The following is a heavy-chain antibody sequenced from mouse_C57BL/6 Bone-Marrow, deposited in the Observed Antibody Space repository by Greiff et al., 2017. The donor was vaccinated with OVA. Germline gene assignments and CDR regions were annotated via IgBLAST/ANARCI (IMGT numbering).Heavy chain of an antibody. J-gene: IGHJ2*01. CDR3: ARCPYYYGSSFDY. Sequence: QVQLQQSGAELVRPGTSVKVSCKASGYAFTNYLIEWVKQRPGQGLEWIGLINPGSGGTNYNEKFKGKATLTADKSSSTAYMQLSSLTSEDAAVYFCARCPYYYGSSFDYWGQGTTLTVSS. V-gene: IGHV1-54*01. CDR1: GYAFTNYL. CDR2: INPGSGGT. D-gene: IGHD1-1*01.